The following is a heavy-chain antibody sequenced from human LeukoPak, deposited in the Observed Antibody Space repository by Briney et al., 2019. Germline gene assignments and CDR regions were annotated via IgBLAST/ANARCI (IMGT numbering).Heavy chain of an antibody. CDR3: ARQIAVVEPTDPNWFDS. D-gene: IGHD2-21*01. Sequence: SETLSLTCSVSGDSISSSGHYWGWIRQPPGKGLEWIGSISYSGRAYYTPSLKSRVTMSLDTSKNQFSLRLTSVTAADTAVYYCARQIAVVEPTDPNWFDSWGQGTLVTVSS. CDR1: GDSISSSGHY. CDR2: ISYSGRA. J-gene: IGHJ5*01. V-gene: IGHV4-39*07.